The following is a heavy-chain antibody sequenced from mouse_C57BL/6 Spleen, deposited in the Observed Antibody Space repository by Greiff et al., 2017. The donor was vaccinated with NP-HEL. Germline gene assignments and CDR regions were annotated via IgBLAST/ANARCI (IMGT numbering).Heavy chain of an antibody. V-gene: IGHV1-22*01. CDR2: INPNNGGT. D-gene: IGHD1-1*01. Sequence: EVKLMESGPELVKPGASVKMSCKASGYTFTDYNMHWVKQSHGKSLEWIGYINPNNGGTSYNQKFKGKATLTVNKSSSTAYMELRSLTSEDSAVYYCVRGDYEGAMDYWGQGTSVTVSS. CDR3: VRGDYEGAMDY. CDR1: GYTFTDYN. J-gene: IGHJ4*01.